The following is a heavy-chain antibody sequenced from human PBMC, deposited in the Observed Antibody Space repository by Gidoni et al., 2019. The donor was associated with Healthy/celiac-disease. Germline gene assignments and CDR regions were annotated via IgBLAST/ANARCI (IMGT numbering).Heavy chain of an antibody. V-gene: IGHV2-5*02. D-gene: IGHD6-13*01. Sequence: QITLKESGPTLVKPTQPLTLTCTFSGFALSTSGVGLGWIRQPPGKALGWLALIYWDDDKRYSPALKSRLTITKDTSKNQVILTMTNMDPVDTATYYCAHSIAAAAWGDWFDPWGQGTLVTVSS. CDR1: GFALSTSGVG. CDR2: IYWDDDK. CDR3: AHSIAAAAWGDWFDP. J-gene: IGHJ5*02.